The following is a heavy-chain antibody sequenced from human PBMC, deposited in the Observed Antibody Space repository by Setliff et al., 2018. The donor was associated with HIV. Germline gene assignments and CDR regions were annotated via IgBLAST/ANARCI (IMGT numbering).Heavy chain of an antibody. J-gene: IGHJ5*02. CDR3: ARDSTMIREGTDP. CDR2: ISYSGAT. CDR1: GGSIIMNNYY. D-gene: IGHD5-18*01. Sequence: KPSETLSLTCIVSGGSIIMNNYYWAWIRQVPGRGLEWIGSISYSGATYYNPSLRSRVSISVDTSRNQFSLRLTSVTAADTSVYYCARDSTMIREGTDPWGQGTLVTVSS. V-gene: IGHV4-39*01.